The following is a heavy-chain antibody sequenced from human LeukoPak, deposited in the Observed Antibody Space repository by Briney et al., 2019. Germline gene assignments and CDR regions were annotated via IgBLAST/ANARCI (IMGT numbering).Heavy chain of an antibody. CDR3: ARCDHFEVSAKRDWYFDL. Sequence: GASVKVSCKASGYTFTGYYMHWVRQAPGLGLEWMGWINPNSGGTNYAQKFQGRVTMTRDTSISTAYMELSRLRSEDTAVYYCARCDHFEVSAKRDWYFDLWGRGTLVTVSS. J-gene: IGHJ2*01. D-gene: IGHD2-15*01. CDR1: GYTFTGYY. CDR2: INPNSGGT. V-gene: IGHV1-2*02.